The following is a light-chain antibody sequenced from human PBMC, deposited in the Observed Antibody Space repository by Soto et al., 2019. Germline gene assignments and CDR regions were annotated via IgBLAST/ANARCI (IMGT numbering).Light chain of an antibody. Sequence: QSALTQPRSVSGSPGQSVTISCTGTSSDVGNYNYVSWYQQDPGKAPKLMIYDDSKRPSGVPDRFSGSKSGNTASLTISGLQAEDEADYYCCSYAGSYTWVFGGGTKLTVL. CDR1: SSDVGNYNY. CDR2: DDS. J-gene: IGLJ3*02. V-gene: IGLV2-11*01. CDR3: CSYAGSYTWV.